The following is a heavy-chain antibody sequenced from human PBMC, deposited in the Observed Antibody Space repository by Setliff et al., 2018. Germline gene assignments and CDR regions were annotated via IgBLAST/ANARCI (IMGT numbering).Heavy chain of an antibody. CDR3: TRHEDRNKCTSSSCYRENDAFDV. CDR2: IYPGDSDT. CDR1: GYIFTNYW. J-gene: IGHJ3*01. D-gene: IGHD2-2*01. Sequence: LGESLKISCKASGYIFTNYWIGWVRQTPGKGLEWMGVIYPGDSDTRYSPSFQGQVTISADKSINTAYLQWSSLKASDTAIYYCTRHEDRNKCTSSSCYRENDAFDVWGQGAMVTVSS. V-gene: IGHV5-51*01.